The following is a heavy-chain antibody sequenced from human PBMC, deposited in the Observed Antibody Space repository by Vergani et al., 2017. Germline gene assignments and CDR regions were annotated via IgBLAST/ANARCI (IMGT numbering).Heavy chain of an antibody. V-gene: IGHV3-23*01. Sequence: EVQLLESGGGLVQPGGSLRLSCAASGFPFSSYAMSWVRQAPGKGLEWVSAISGSGGSTYYADSVKGRFTISRDNSKNTLYLQMNSLRAEDTAVYYCAKDYGDRETYYDFWSGYLLDYWGQGTLVTVSS. J-gene: IGHJ4*02. D-gene: IGHD3-3*01. CDR1: GFPFSSYA. CDR3: AKDYGDRETYYDFWSGYLLDY. CDR2: ISGSGGST.